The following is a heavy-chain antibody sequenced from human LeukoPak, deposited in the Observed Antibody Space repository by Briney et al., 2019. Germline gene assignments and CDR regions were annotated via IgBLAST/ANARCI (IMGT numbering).Heavy chain of an antibody. Sequence: GGSLRLSGAASGFTFSSYSMNWVRQAPGNGLEWVSYISSTSSAIYYADSVKGRFTSSRDNAKNSLYLQMNRLRAEDTAVYYCARVIASYGDSAYWGQGTLVTVPS. CDR3: ARVIASYGDSAY. CDR1: GFTFSSYS. CDR2: ISSTSSAI. D-gene: IGHD5-18*01. V-gene: IGHV3-48*04. J-gene: IGHJ4*02.